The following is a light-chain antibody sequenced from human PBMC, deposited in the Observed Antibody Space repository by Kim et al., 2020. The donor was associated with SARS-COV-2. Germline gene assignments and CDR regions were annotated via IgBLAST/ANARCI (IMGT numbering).Light chain of an antibody. CDR3: QQDNNFPFT. CDR2: TAS. J-gene: IGKJ3*01. Sequence: ASVGEGVTITWGASQSISSWLAWYQQKPGKAPKLLIYTASILQSGVPSRFGGSGSGTDFTLTISSLQPEDFATYYCQQDNNFPFTFGPGTKVDIK. V-gene: IGKV1-12*02. CDR1: QSISSW.